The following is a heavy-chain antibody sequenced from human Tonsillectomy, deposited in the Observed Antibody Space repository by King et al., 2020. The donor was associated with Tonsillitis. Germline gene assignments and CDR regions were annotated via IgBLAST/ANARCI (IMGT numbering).Heavy chain of an antibody. V-gene: IGHV3-23*04. D-gene: IGHD3-10*01. J-gene: IGHJ4*02. CDR3: TPGGIVTMVRGGFDY. CDR2: MSGSGGSI. CDR1: GFSFATYG. Sequence: VQLVESGGGLVQPGGSLSLSCVASGFSFATYGMTWVRQAPGKGLEWVSSMSGSGGSIYYADSVKGRFTISRDNSKNTLYLQMNSLRAEDTAVYYCTPGGIVTMVRGGFDYWGQGTLATVSS.